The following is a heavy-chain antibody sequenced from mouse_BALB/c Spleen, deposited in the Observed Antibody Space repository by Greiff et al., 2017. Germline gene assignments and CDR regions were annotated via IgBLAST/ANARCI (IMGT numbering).Heavy chain of an antibody. V-gene: IGHV14-4*02. CDR1: GFNIKDYY. Sequence: VQLQQSGAELVRSGASVKLSCTASGFNIKDYYMHWVKQRPEQGLEWIGWIDPENGDTEYAPKFQGKATMTADTSSNTAYLQLSSLTSEDTAVYYCDAIYYYGDYWGQGTTLTVSA. D-gene: IGHD1-1*01. CDR3: DAIYYYGDY. CDR2: IDPENGDT. J-gene: IGHJ2*01.